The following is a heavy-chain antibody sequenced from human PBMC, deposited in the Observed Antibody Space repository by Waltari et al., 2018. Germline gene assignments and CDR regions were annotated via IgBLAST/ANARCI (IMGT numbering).Heavy chain of an antibody. Sequence: QVELQQWGARFMKPSETLSRTCAVSGGSSSGYYWTWIRQSPGKGLEWIGDIDHGGSTNYKPSRWSRVTMSLDTSRGQFSLKLASVTAADMAIYYCARHFFTMTADYFDSWGQGTPVSVSS. V-gene: IGHV4-34*02. CDR1: GGSSSGYY. D-gene: IGHD2-21*02. CDR2: IDHGGST. J-gene: IGHJ4*02. CDR3: ARHFFTMTADYFDS.